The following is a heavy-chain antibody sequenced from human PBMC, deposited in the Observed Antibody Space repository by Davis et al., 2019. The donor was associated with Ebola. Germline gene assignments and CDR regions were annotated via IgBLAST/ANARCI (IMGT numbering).Heavy chain of an antibody. Sequence: GGSLRLSCAASGFSFSSYWMHWVRQVPGKGLEWVSGISWNSESIVYADSVKGRFTISRDNAKNSLYLQMNSLRDEDTALYYCAKGRTIPLALDFWGQGTLVTVSS. CDR1: GFSFSSYW. J-gene: IGHJ4*02. CDR3: AKGRTIPLALDF. CDR2: ISWNSESI. D-gene: IGHD2-2*02. V-gene: IGHV3-9*01.